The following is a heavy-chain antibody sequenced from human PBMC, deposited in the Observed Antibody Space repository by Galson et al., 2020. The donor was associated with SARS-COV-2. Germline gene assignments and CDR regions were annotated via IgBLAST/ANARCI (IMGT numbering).Heavy chain of an antibody. D-gene: IGHD2-15*01. Sequence: SQTMSLTCAVSDGSLYSNNWWSWVRPPPGKGPAWIGQIYHSGSTNYNPCLKSRVTMSLDQSKNHFSLRLNSLTAADTARYYCARGSGSLYGMDVWGQGTTVTVSS. J-gene: IGHJ6*02. CDR2: IYHSGST. CDR1: DGSLYSNNW. CDR3: ARGSGSLYGMDV. V-gene: IGHV4-4*02.